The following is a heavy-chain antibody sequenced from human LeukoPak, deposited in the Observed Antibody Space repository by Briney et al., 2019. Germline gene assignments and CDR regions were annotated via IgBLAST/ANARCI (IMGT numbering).Heavy chain of an antibody. CDR3: ARQKTFWWGPDY. Sequence: GESLQISCKGPGYSFTNYWIGWVRQLPGKGLEWMGIISPDDSDTRYSPSFQGQVTISADKSISTAYLQWSSLKASDTAMYFCARQKTFWWGPDYWGQGTLVTVSS. D-gene: IGHD2-21*02. CDR1: GYSFTNYW. CDR2: ISPDDSDT. V-gene: IGHV5-51*01. J-gene: IGHJ4*02.